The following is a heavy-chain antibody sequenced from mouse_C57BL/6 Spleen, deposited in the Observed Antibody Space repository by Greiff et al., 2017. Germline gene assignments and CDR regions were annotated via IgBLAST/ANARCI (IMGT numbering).Heavy chain of an antibody. Sequence: QVQLQQPGAELVMPGASVKLSCKASGYTFTSYWMHWVKQRPGQGLEWIGEIDPSDSYTNYNQKFKGKSTLTVDKSSSTAYMQLSSLTSEDSAVYYCARFGQYYFDYWGQGTTLTVSS. J-gene: IGHJ2*01. V-gene: IGHV1-69*01. CDR2: IDPSDSYT. CDR3: ARFGQYYFDY. CDR1: GYTFTSYW.